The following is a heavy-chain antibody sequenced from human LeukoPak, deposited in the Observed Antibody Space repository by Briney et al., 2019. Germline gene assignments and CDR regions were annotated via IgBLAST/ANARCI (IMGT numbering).Heavy chain of an antibody. Sequence: SETLSLTCTVSNDSINNYYWSWIRQPPPKGLEWIGYIYYSGNTNYNPSLKSRVTISLDTSKNQFSLKLSSVTAADTAVYYCARKYNGYGGWIDYWAQGTLVTVSS. J-gene: IGHJ4*02. CDR2: IYYSGNT. D-gene: IGHD5-12*01. CDR1: NDSINNYY. V-gene: IGHV4-59*01. CDR3: ARKYNGYGGWIDY.